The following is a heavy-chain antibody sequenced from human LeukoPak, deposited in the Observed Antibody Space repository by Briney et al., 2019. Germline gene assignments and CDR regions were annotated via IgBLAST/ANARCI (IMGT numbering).Heavy chain of an antibody. J-gene: IGHJ4*02. CDR1: GGSFSGYY. V-gene: IGHV4-34*01. CDR3: ARGRGRSSSWSYFDY. CDR2: ISLSGSY. D-gene: IGHD6-13*01. Sequence: SVTLSLTCAVYGGSFSGYYWSWIRQPPGKGLEWVGEISLSGSYNYNPSLKSRVTISVDTSKDPFSLKLSSVTAADTAVYYCARGRGRSSSWSYFDYWGQGTLVTVSS.